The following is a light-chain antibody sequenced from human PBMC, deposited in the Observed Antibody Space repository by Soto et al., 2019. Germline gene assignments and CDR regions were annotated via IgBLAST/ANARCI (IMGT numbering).Light chain of an antibody. J-gene: IGKJ1*01. V-gene: IGKV3-20*01. CDR1: QSVSRNY. CDR2: GAS. CDR3: QQYGSSLTWT. Sequence: ESVLTQSPGTLSLSPGERATLSCRASQSVSRNYLAWYQQKPGQAPRLLIYGASTRATGIPDRVSGSGSGTDFTLTMSRLEPEGSPVDYCQQYGSSLTWTFGQGTKVDI.